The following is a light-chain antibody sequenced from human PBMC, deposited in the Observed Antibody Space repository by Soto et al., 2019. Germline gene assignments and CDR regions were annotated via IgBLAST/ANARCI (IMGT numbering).Light chain of an antibody. V-gene: IGLV1-44*01. CDR2: SNN. J-gene: IGLJ1*01. CDR1: SPNIGSNT. CDR3: AAWDDSLNGYV. Sequence: QSVLTQPPSASGTPVHSAAISGSGRSPNIGSNTVSWYEQLPGTAPKLLIYSNNQRPSGVHDGFSGSKSGTSAYMAISGLQSEDEADYYCAAWDDSLNGYVFGTGSKVTVL.